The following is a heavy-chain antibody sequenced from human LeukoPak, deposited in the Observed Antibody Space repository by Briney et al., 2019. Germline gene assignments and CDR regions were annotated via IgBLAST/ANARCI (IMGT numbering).Heavy chain of an antibody. Sequence: PGGSLRLSCAASGFTFSSYWMHWVRQAPGKGLVWVSRINSDGSSTSYADSVKGRFTISRDNAKNTLYLQMNSLRAEDTAVYYCAGESYYYYYYGMDVWGQGTLVTVSS. J-gene: IGHJ6*02. D-gene: IGHD2-21*01. CDR3: AGESYYYYYYGMDV. CDR2: INSDGSST. CDR1: GFTFSSYW. V-gene: IGHV3-74*01.